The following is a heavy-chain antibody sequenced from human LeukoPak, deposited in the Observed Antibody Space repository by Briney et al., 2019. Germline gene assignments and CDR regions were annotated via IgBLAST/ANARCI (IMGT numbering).Heavy chain of an antibody. J-gene: IGHJ4*02. D-gene: IGHD3-10*01. CDR2: ISGSTGST. CDR3: AKDVVRGVMWYFDY. CDR1: GFTFSNYA. Sequence: GGSLRLSCAASGFTFSNYAMNWVRQAPGKGLEWVSLISGSTGSTYYADSVKGRFSISRDNSKNTVYLQMNSLRVEDTAVYYCAKDVVRGVMWYFDYWGQGTLVTVSS. V-gene: IGHV3-23*01.